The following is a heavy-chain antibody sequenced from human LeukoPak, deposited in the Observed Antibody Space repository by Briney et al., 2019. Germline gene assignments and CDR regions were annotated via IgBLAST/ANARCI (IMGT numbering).Heavy chain of an antibody. D-gene: IGHD6-19*01. CDR2: IYYNGHT. J-gene: IGHJ4*02. Sequence: PSETLSLTCTVPGGSIATYYWSWIRQPPGKGLEWIGYIYYNGHTDYNPSLNSRVTISLDTSQNQFSLKLNSVTAADTAVYYCATVASGWYPDYWGQGALVTVAS. V-gene: IGHV4-59*01. CDR1: GGSIATYY. CDR3: ATVASGWYPDY.